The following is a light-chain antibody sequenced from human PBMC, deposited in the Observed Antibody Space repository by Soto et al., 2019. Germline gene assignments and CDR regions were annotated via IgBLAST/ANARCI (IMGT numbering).Light chain of an antibody. V-gene: IGKV1-39*01. CDR1: QSISSY. J-gene: IGKJ1*01. Sequence: GDRVTITCRASQSISSYLNWYQQKPGKAPKLLIYAASSLQSGVPSRFSGSGSGTDFTLTISSLQPEDFATYYCQPYNSYSRTFGQGTTVDIK. CDR3: QPYNSYSRT. CDR2: AAS.